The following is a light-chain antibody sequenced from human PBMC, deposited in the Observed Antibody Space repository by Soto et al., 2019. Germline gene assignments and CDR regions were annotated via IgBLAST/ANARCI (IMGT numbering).Light chain of an antibody. J-gene: IGKJ1*01. CDR3: QQYGTSFWT. Sequence: DIVLTQSPGTLSLSPGERATLSCRTSQSVRSNYLAWYQQKPGQAPRLLIYGASTRATGIPDRFSGSGSGAEFTLTISRLEPEDFAVYYCQQYGTSFWTFGQGTKVEIK. V-gene: IGKV3-20*01. CDR1: QSVRSNY. CDR2: GAS.